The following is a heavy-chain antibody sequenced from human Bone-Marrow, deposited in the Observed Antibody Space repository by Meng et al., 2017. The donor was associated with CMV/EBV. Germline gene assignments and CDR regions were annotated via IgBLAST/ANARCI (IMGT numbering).Heavy chain of an antibody. Sequence: GESLKISCAASGFTFSSYWMHWVRQAPGKGLVWVSRISSDWSSIIYADSVKGRFTISRDNAKNTLYLQMNSLRGEDTAVYYCARHRADYYFDYWGQGTRVTVSS. V-gene: IGHV3-74*01. CDR2: ISSDWSSI. CDR3: ARHRADYYFDY. CDR1: GFTFSSYW. J-gene: IGHJ4*02. D-gene: IGHD2-21*02.